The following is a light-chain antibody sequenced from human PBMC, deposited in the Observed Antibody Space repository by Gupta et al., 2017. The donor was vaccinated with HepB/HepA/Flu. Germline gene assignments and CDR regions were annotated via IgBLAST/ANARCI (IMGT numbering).Light chain of an antibody. CDR3: SLYTSSSAWV. CDR2: DVS. V-gene: IGLV2-14*03. CDR1: SSDVGGYIY. Sequence: QSAQTQPASVSGSPGQSITISCTGTSSDVGGYIYVSWYQQHPDKAPKLMIYDVSNRPSGVSNRFSGSKSGNTASLTISGLQAEDEADYYCSLYTSSSAWVFGVGTKLTVL. J-gene: IGLJ3*02.